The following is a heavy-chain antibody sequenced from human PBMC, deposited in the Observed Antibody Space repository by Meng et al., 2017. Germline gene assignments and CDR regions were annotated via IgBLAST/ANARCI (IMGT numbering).Heavy chain of an antibody. Sequence: GGSLRLSCAAPGFTFSSYGMHWVRQAPGKGLEWVAVIWYDGSNKYYADSVKGRFTISRDNSKNTLYLQMNSLRAEDTAVYYCARDLYYGSGSYCGMDVWGQGTTVTGAS. CDR2: IWYDGSNK. D-gene: IGHD3-10*01. J-gene: IGHJ6*02. V-gene: IGHV3-33*01. CDR1: GFTFSSYG. CDR3: ARDLYYGSGSYCGMDV.